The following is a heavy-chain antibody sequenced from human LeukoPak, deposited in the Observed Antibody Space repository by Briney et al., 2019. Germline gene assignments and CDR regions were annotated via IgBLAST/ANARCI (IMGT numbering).Heavy chain of an antibody. Sequence: GGSLRLSCAASGFTFSSYAMSWVRQAPGKGLEWVSAISGSGGSTYYADSVKGRFTISRDNSKNTLYLQMNSLRAEDTAVYYCANSGYDFWSGYPTFDYWGQGTLVTVSS. J-gene: IGHJ4*02. D-gene: IGHD3-3*01. CDR2: ISGSGGST. V-gene: IGHV3-23*01. CDR1: GFTFSSYA. CDR3: ANSGYDFWSGYPTFDY.